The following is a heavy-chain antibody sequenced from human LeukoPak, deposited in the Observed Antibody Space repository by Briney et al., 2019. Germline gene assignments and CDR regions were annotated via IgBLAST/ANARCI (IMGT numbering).Heavy chain of an antibody. CDR1: GYTFTSYG. CDR2: ISAYNGNT. J-gene: IGHJ6*04. CDR3: ARDFPRSGSYYSGMDV. V-gene: IGHV1-18*04. D-gene: IGHD3-10*01. Sequence: ASVKVSCTASGYTFTSYGSSWVRQAPGQGLEWMGWISAYNGNTNYAQKLQGRVTMTTDTPTSTAYMELRSLRSDDTAVYYCARDFPRSGSYYSGMDVWGKGTTVTVSS.